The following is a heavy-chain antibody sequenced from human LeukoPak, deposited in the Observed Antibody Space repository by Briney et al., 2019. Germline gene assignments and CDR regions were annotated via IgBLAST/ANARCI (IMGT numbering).Heavy chain of an antibody. D-gene: IGHD6-13*01. CDR3: AGHGPGVAADKDF. CDR2: IRYDESNK. J-gene: IGHJ4*02. V-gene: IGHV3-30*02. CDR1: GFTFSNYA. Sequence: GGSLRLSCAPSGFTFSNYAMHWVRQVPGKGLEWVSFIRYDESNKFYADSVKGRFTISRDNSKNTLYLQMNSLTIDDTAVYYCAGHGPGVAADKDFWGQGTLVTVSS.